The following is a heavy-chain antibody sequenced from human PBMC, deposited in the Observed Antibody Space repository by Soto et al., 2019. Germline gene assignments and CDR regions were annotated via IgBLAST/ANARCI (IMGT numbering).Heavy chain of an antibody. J-gene: IGHJ4*02. D-gene: IGHD4-17*01. V-gene: IGHV4-39*01. CDR2: IYYSGST. CDR3: ASLGPATVTSHDDHY. Sequence: SETLSVTCTVSGGSISSSSYYWCWIRQPPGKGLEWIGSIYYSGSTCYNPSLKSRVTISVDTSKNQFSLKLSSVTAADTAVYYCASLGPATVTSHDDHYWGQGTLVPVSP. CDR1: GGSISSSSYY.